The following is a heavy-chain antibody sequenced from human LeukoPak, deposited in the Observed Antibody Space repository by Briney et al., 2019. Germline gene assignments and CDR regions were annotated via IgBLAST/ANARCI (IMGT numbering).Heavy chain of an antibody. CDR1: GFTFSSYA. Sequence: GGSLRLSCAASGFTFSSYAITWVRQAPGKGLEWVSTISGSGASTYYADSVKGRFTISRDNSKNTLYLQMNSLGAEDTAVYYCAKETYYDFWSALDYWGQGTLVTVSS. J-gene: IGHJ4*02. V-gene: IGHV3-23*01. CDR2: ISGSGAST. D-gene: IGHD3-3*01. CDR3: AKETYYDFWSALDY.